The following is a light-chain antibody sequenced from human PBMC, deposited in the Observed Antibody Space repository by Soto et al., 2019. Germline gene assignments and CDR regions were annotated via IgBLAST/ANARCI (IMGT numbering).Light chain of an antibody. CDR1: SSDVGHYNF. V-gene: IGLV2-11*01. J-gene: IGLJ3*02. Sequence: QSALTQPHSVSGSPGQSVTISCSGTSSDVGHYNFVSWYQHHPGKAPKLLIYDVTTRPSGVPDRFSGSKSGNTASLTISGLEAEYEADFYCCSYAGSYTWVFGRGTKLTV. CDR2: DVT. CDR3: CSYAGSYTWV.